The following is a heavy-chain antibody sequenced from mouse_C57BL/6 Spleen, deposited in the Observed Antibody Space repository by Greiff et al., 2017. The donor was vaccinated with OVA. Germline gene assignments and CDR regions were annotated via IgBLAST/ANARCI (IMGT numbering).Heavy chain of an antibody. CDR3: ARHPYDGTYYFDY. Sequence: VQVVESGGDLVKPGGSLKLSCSASGFTFSIYGMSWVRQTPDKRLEWVATISSGGSYTYYPDSVKGRFTISRDNAKNTLYLQMSSLKSEDTAMYYCARHPYDGTYYFDYWGQGTTLTVSS. CDR2: ISSGGSYT. J-gene: IGHJ2*01. D-gene: IGHD2-3*01. V-gene: IGHV5-6*01. CDR1: GFTFSIYG.